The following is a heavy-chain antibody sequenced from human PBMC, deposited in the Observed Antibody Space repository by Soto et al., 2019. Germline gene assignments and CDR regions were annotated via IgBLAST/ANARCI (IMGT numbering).Heavy chain of an antibody. D-gene: IGHD6-6*01. Sequence: QVQLVESGGGLVKPGGSLRLSCAASGFTFSDYYMNWIRQAPGKGLAWVSYISSGAITIYYADSVKGRFTISRDNAKNSLYLQMHSLRAEDTAVYYCAGQYSSSSVEFWGQGTLVTVSS. CDR1: GFTFSDYY. CDR2: ISSGAITI. CDR3: AGQYSSSSVEF. V-gene: IGHV3-11*01. J-gene: IGHJ4*02.